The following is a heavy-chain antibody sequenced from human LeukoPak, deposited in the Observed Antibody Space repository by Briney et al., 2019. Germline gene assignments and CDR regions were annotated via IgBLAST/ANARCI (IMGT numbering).Heavy chain of an antibody. CDR2: MNPNSGNT. Sequence: ASVKVSCKASGYTFTSYDINWVRQATGQGLEWMGWMNPNSGNTGYAQKFQGRVTMTRNTSISTAYMELSSLRSEDTAVYYCAKAPLGYISGWYDYWGQGILVTVSS. CDR1: GYTFTSYD. V-gene: IGHV1-8*01. D-gene: IGHD6-19*01. J-gene: IGHJ4*02. CDR3: AKAPLGYISGWYDY.